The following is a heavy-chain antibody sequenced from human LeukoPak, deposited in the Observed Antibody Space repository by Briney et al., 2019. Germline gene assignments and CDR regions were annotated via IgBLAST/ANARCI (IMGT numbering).Heavy chain of an antibody. V-gene: IGHV1-2*02. CDR3: ARILHYDYVWGSYRSLFDY. J-gene: IGHJ4*02. Sequence: GASVKVSCKASGYTFTGYYMHWLRQAPGQGLEWMGWINPNSGGTNYAQKFQGRVTMTSDTSISTAYMELSRLRSDDTAVYYCARILHYDYVWGSYRSLFDYWGQGTLVTVSS. CDR2: INPNSGGT. D-gene: IGHD3-16*02. CDR1: GYTFTGYY.